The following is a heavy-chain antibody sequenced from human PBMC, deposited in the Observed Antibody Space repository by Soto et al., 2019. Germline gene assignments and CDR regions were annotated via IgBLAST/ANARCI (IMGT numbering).Heavy chain of an antibody. CDR1: GFTFSSYS. D-gene: IGHD3-22*01. V-gene: IGHV3-48*02. CDR2: ISSSSSTI. J-gene: IGHJ5*02. CDR3: ARGARYYDSSGLNWFDP. Sequence: GGSLRLSCAASGFTFSSYSMNWVRQAPGKGLEWVSYISSSSSTIYYADSLKGRFTTSRDNAKNSLYLQMNSLRDEDTAVYYCARGARYYDSSGLNWFDPWGQGTLVTVSS.